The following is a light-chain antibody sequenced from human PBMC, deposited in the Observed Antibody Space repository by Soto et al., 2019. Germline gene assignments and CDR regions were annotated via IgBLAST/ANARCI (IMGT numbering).Light chain of an antibody. J-gene: IGLJ1*01. CDR2: EVS. CDR3: FSFTTTSTHV. V-gene: IGLV2-8*01. CDR1: STDVGAYDY. Sequence: QSVLTQPPSASGSPGQSVTISCTGTSTDVGAYDYVSWYRQHPGKVPKLMIYEVSKRPSGVPARFSGSKSGNTASLTVSGLQAEDEADYFCFSFTTTSTHVFGTGTKGTVL.